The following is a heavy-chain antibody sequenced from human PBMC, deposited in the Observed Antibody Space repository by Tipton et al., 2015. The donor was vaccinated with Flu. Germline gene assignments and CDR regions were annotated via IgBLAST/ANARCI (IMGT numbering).Heavy chain of an antibody. CDR3: ARSTYYYGSGSSDY. CDR2: ISHSGRT. D-gene: IGHD3-10*01. CDR1: DYSITSGYF. J-gene: IGHJ4*02. V-gene: IGHV4-38-2*02. Sequence: PGLVKPSETPSLICTVSDYSITSGYFWGWIRQPPGKGLEWIGCISHSGRTYYNPSLKSRVTISLDTAKNQFSQRLTSVTAADTAVYYCARSTYYYGSGSSDYWGQGTLVTVSS.